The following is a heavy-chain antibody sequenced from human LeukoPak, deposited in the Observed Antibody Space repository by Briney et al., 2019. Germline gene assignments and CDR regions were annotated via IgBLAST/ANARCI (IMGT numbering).Heavy chain of an antibody. Sequence: ASVKVSCKASGGTFSIYAISWVRQAPGQGLEWMGGIIPIFGTANYAQKFQGRVTITADESTSTAYMELSSLRSEDTAVYYCAREKGYCSSTSCYAYYYYGMDVWGQGTTVTVSS. CDR3: AREKGYCSSTSCYAYYYYGMDV. CDR1: GGTFSIYA. J-gene: IGHJ6*02. V-gene: IGHV1-69*13. D-gene: IGHD2-2*01. CDR2: IIPIFGTA.